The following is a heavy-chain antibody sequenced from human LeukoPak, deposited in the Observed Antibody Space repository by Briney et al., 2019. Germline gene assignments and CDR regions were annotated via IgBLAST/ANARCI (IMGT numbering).Heavy chain of an antibody. D-gene: IGHD7-27*01. Sequence: LSLTCAVYGGSFSGYYWSWIRQAPGKGLEWDSYISSSGSTIYYADSVKGRFTISRDNAKNSLYLQMNSLRAEDTALYYCAKDILGKENYYGMDVWGQGTTVTVSS. J-gene: IGHJ6*02. CDR2: ISSSGSTI. CDR1: GGSFSGYY. CDR3: AKDILGKENYYGMDV. V-gene: IGHV3-11*01.